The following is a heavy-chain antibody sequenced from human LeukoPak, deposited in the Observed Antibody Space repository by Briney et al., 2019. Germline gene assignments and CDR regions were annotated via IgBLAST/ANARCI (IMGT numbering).Heavy chain of an antibody. CDR3: AREGGVIYFDY. D-gene: IGHD3-16*01. CDR1: GFTFSSYG. J-gene: IGHJ4*02. V-gene: IGHV3-30*03. CDR2: ISYDGSNK. Sequence: GGSLRLSCAASGFTFSSYGMHWVRQAPGKGLEWVAVISYDGSNKYYADSVKGRFTISRDNSKNTLYLQMNSLRAEDTAVYYCAREGGVIYFDYWGQGTLVTVSS.